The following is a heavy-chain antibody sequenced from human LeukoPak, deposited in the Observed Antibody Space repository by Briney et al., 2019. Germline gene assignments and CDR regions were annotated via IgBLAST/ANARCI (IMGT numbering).Heavy chain of an antibody. CDR1: GGSISSYY. V-gene: IGHV4-59*01. CDR3: ARSRRQAYDSSVQDDY. D-gene: IGHD3-22*01. Sequence: SETLSLSSTVSGGSISSYYWSWIGPRPGKGLEWIGYTYYSGSTNYNTSLKRRVTISVDTSKHQFSLMLSSVTAADTAVYYCARSRRQAYDSSVQDDYWGQGTLVTVSS. J-gene: IGHJ4*02. CDR2: TYYSGST.